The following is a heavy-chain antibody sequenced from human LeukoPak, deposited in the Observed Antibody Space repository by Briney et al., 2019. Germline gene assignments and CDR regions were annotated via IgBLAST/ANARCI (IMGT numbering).Heavy chain of an antibody. V-gene: IGHV1-2*02. D-gene: IGHD7-27*01. CDR1: GYTFTRNY. CDR2: INPTSGDT. CDR3: ARGDGDGPARRAFDI. J-gene: IGHJ3*02. Sequence: ASVKVSCKASGYTFTRNYMHWVRQAPGQGLEWMGWINPTSGDTNYVQKFRGRVIMTRDTSISTAYMELSRVRSDDTAVYYCARGDGDGPARRAFDIWGQGTMVTVAS.